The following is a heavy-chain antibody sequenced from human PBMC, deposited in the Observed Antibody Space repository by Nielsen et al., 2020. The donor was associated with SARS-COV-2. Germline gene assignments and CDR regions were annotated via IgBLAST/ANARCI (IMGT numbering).Heavy chain of an antibody. CDR1: GGTFSSYA. V-gene: IGHV1-3*01. CDR3: ARDLVAAASNWFDP. CDR2: INAGNGNT. J-gene: IGHJ5*02. Sequence: ASVKVSCKASGGTFSSYAISWVRQAPGQRLEWMGWINAGNGNTKYSQKFQGRVTITRDTSASTAYMELSSLRSEDTAVYYCARDLVAAASNWFDPWGQGTLVTVSS. D-gene: IGHD6-13*01.